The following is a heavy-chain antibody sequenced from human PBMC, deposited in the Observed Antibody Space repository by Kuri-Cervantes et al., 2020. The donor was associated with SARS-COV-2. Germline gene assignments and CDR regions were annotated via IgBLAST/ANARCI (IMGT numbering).Heavy chain of an antibody. CDR1: GFTFSSYW. V-gene: IGHV3-7*01. CDR3: AKDHSRGGYPIFFY. CDR2: IKQDGSEK. Sequence: SLKIYCAASGFTFSSYWMSWVRQAPGKGLEWVANIKQDGSEKYYVVSVKGRFTISRDNSKNTLYLQMNSLRAEDTAVYYCAKDHSRGGYPIFFYWGQGTLVTVSS. J-gene: IGHJ4*02. D-gene: IGHD6-19*01.